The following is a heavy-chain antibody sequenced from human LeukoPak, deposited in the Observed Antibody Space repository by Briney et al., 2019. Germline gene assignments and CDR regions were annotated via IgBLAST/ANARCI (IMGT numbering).Heavy chain of an antibody. V-gene: IGHV1-2*02. D-gene: IGHD2-15*01. CDR3: ARVSRGKSAATSAVCFDY. CDR1: GYTFTGYY. J-gene: IGHJ4*02. CDR2: INPNSGGT. Sequence: ASVKVSCKASGYTFTGYYMHWVRQAPGQGLEWMGWINPNSGGTNYAQKFQGRVTMTRDTSISTAYMELSRLRSDDRAVYYCARVSRGKSAATSAVCFDYWGQGTLVTVSS.